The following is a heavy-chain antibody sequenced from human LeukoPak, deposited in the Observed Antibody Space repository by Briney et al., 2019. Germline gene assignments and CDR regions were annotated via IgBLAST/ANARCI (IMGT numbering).Heavy chain of an antibody. D-gene: IGHD5-12*01. CDR2: IYSTGST. CDR1: GGSISGYY. CDR3: ARADIVATIGYYFDY. J-gene: IGHJ4*02. V-gene: IGHV4-59*08. Sequence: SETLSLTCTVSGGSISGYYWSWVRQSPEKGLESIGFIYSTGSTSYNPSLKSRVTISIDTSQNQFSLKLSSVTAADTAVYYCARADIVATIGYYFDYWGQGTLVTVSS.